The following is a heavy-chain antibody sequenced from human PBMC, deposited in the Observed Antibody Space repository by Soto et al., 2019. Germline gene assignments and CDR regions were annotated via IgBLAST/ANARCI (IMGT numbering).Heavy chain of an antibody. CDR2: IDSGGTTI. J-gene: IGHJ4*02. CDR1: GFTFSSYS. CDR3: ARRTSGWYSDY. D-gene: IGHD6-19*01. V-gene: IGHV3-48*01. Sequence: EVQLVESGGGLVQPGGSLRLSSAASGFTFSSYSMIWVRQPPGKGLECISYIDSGGTTIYQTDSVKGRFTISRDNAKNSLYLQMNSLRGEDTAVYYCARRTSGWYSDYWGLGTLVTVSS.